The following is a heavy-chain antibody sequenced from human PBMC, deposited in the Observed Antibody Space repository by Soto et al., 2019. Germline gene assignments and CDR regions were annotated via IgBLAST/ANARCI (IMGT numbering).Heavy chain of an antibody. J-gene: IGHJ4*02. D-gene: IGHD2-21*02. CDR3: ARSILVVTALDY. Sequence: QVQLVQSGAEEKKPGASVKVSCKASGYTFTSYAMHWVRQAPGQRLEWMGWINAGNGNTKYSQKFQGRVTITSDTSARTAYMERSRLRSDAPAVYYCARSILVVTALDYWGPGPLVTVSA. V-gene: IGHV1-3*05. CDR1: GYTFTSYA. CDR2: INAGNGNT.